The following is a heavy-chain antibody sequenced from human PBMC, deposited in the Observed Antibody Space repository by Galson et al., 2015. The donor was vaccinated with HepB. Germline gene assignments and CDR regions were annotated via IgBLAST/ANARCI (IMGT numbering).Heavy chain of an antibody. J-gene: IGHJ4*02. D-gene: IGHD6-6*01. Sequence: SLRLSCAASGFTFSNQAMSWVRQAPGKGLEWVSTITGSSIGTFYADSVKGRLAISRDNSKNTVYLQMNSLRADDTAVYYCAKDLGDSLAARWDYWGQGTLVTVSS. CDR1: GFTFSNQA. CDR2: ITGSSIGT. V-gene: IGHV3-23*01. CDR3: AKDLGDSLAARWDY.